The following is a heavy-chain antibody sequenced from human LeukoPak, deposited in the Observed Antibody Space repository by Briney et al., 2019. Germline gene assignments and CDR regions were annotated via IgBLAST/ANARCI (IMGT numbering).Heavy chain of an antibody. CDR1: GYTFTSYG. D-gene: IGHD4-17*01. CDR2: ISAYNGNT. Sequence: GASVKVSYKASGYTFTSYGISWVRQAPGQGLEWMGWISAYNGNTNYAQKLQGRVTMTTDTSTSTAYMELRSLRSDDTAVYYCARARERHLGKGDYDYWGQGTLVTVSS. CDR3: ARARERHLGKGDYDY. J-gene: IGHJ4*02. V-gene: IGHV1-18*01.